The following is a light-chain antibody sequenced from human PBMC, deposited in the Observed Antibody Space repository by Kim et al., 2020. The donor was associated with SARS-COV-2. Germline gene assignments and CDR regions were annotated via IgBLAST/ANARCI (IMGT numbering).Light chain of an antibody. J-gene: IGLJ2*01. Sequence: QSVLTQPPSASGTPGQRVTISCSGSISNIGTNTVNWYQQLPGTAPKLLIYSNNQRPSGVPDRFSGSKSGTSASLAISGRQSDDEADYYCAAWDDSRTVLFGGGTQLTVL. CDR1: ISNIGTNT. CDR2: SNN. V-gene: IGLV1-44*01. CDR3: AAWDDSRTVL.